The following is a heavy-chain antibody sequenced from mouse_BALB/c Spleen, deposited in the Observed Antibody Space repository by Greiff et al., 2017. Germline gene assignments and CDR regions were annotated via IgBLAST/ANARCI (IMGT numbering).Heavy chain of an antibody. CDR3: ARGGNYEY. CDR1: GFTFSSFG. J-gene: IGHJ2*01. D-gene: IGHD2-1*01. CDR2: ISSGSSTI. V-gene: IGHV5-17*02. Sequence: EVHLVESGGGLVQPGGSRKLSCAASGFTFSSFGMHWVRQAPEKGLEWVAYISSGSSTIYYADTVKGRFTISRDNPKNTLFLQMTSLRSEDTAMYYCARGGNYEYWGQGTTLTVSS.